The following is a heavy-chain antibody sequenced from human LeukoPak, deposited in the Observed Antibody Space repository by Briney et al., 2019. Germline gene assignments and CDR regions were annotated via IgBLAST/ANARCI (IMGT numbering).Heavy chain of an antibody. D-gene: IGHD3-9*01. CDR2: IYYSGST. V-gene: IGHV4-59*08. Sequence: SETLSLTCTVSGGSISSYYWSWIRQPPGKGLEWIGYIYYSGSTNYNPSLKSRVTISVDTSKNQFSLKLNSVTAADTAVYYCARGYYDVLIGKGYFDYWGQGNLVTVSS. CDR3: ARGYYDVLIGKGYFDY. J-gene: IGHJ4*02. CDR1: GGSISSYY.